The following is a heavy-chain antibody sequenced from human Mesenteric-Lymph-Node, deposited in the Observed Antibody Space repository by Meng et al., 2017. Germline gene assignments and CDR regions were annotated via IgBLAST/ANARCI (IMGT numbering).Heavy chain of an antibody. D-gene: IGHD2-21*01. CDR3: AWAEHHF. CDR2: TYYRSKWYN. Sequence: QLHLRQSGPGLVKPSKTLSLTCASSVDSVSSKSAAWSWIRQSPSRGREWLGRTYYRSKWYNDYAVSVKSRISINPDTSENKFSLRLNSVTPEDTAMYYCAWAEHHFWGQGTLVTVSS. V-gene: IGHV6-1*01. CDR1: VDSVSSKSAA. J-gene: IGHJ4*02.